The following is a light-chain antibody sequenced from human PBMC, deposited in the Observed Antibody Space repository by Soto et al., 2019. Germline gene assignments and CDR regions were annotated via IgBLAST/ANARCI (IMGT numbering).Light chain of an antibody. CDR3: QQYYSTPPAT. CDR2: LAS. Sequence: DIVMTQSPDSLAVSLGERATINCKSSQSVLYSSNNKNYLAWYQQKPGQPPKLLIYLASTRESGVPDRFSGRGSGTDVPRTISSRQAEDVAVYYCQQYYSTPPATFGQGTKVEIK. CDR1: QSVLYSSNNKNY. V-gene: IGKV4-1*01. J-gene: IGKJ1*01.